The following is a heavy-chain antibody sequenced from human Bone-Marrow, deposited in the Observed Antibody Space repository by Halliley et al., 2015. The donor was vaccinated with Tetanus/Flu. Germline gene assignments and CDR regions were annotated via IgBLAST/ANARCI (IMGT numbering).Heavy chain of an antibody. CDR2: ICYSGTT. D-gene: IGHD2-15*01. CDR1: GVSISSSPYC. Sequence: TLSLTCTVSGVSISSSPYCWDWIRQPPEEGLEWIGTICYSGTTYFNPSLKSRVTISGDTSKNQFSVKLSSVTAADTAVYYCARHRFGGPADYWGQGILVTISS. J-gene: IGHJ4*02. CDR3: ARHRFGGPADY. V-gene: IGHV4-39*01.